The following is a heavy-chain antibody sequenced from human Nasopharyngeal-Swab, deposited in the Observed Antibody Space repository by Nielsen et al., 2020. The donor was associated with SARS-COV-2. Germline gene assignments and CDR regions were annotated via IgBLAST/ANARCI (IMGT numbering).Heavy chain of an antibody. D-gene: IGHD3-16*02. CDR3: ARGGDYVWGSYLWFDP. V-gene: IGHV1-2*02. Sequence: ASVKVSCKASGYTFTGYYMHWVRQAPGQGLEWMGWINPNSGGPNYAQKFQGRVTMTRDTSISTAYMELSRLRSDDTAVYYCARGGDYVWGSYLWFDPWGQGTLVTVSS. J-gene: IGHJ5*02. CDR2: INPNSGGP. CDR1: GYTFTGYY.